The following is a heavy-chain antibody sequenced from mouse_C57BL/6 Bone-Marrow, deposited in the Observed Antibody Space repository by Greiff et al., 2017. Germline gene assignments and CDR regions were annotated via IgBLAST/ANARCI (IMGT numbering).Heavy chain of an antibody. CDR3: ARRRIPHWYFDV. V-gene: IGHV5-6*02. CDR1: GFTFSSYG. J-gene: IGHJ1*03. Sequence: EVKLMESGGDLVKPGGSLQLSCAASGFTFSSYGMSWVRQTPDKRLEWVATISSGGSYTYYPDSVKGRFTISRDNAKNTLYLQMSSLKSEDTAMYYCARRRIPHWYFDVWGTGTTVTVSS. CDR2: ISSGGSYT.